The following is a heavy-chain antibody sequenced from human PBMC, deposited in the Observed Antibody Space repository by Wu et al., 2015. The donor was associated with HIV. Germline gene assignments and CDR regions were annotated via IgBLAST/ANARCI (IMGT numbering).Heavy chain of an antibody. Sequence: QVQLVQSGTEVKKPGASVKVSCKASGYLFTHYGVSWVRLAPGQGLEWVGWVSAWDGRTDYAQKLQGRVTMTTDASTRTAYMELTSLTSDDTAVYYCARDLEGXYYGSGPEAPFDYWGQGTLVTVSS. CDR2: VSAWDGRT. CDR3: ARDLEGXYYGSGPEAPFDY. D-gene: IGHD3-10*01. V-gene: IGHV1-18*01. J-gene: IGHJ4*02. CDR1: GYLFTHYG.